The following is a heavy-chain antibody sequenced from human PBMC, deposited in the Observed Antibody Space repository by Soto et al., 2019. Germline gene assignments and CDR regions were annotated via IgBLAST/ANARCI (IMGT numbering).Heavy chain of an antibody. Sequence: QVQLVQSGAEVKKPGASVKVSCKASGYTFTSYGISWVRQAPGQGLEWMGWISAYNGNTNYAQKLQGRVTMTTDTTTNTAYMELRRLRSHDTTVYYCARDPPQSSQYQLLPYYYYYSLDDWGKGTPVTVSS. D-gene: IGHD2-2*01. V-gene: IGHV1-18*01. CDR1: GYTFTSYG. CDR2: ISAYNGNT. J-gene: IGHJ6*03. CDR3: ARDPPQSSQYQLLPYYYYYSLDD.